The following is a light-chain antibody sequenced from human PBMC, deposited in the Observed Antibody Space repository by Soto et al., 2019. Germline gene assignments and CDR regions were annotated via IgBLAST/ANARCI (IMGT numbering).Light chain of an antibody. Sequence: QSALTQPASVSGSPGQSITIPCTGTSRDTGDYNYVSWYQQHPGKAPKLLIFEVYNRPAGVSDRFSGSKSGNTASLTISGLQTGDEGDYYCSSYSDTTTLYLFGTGTKVTVL. CDR1: SRDTGDYNY. CDR3: SSYSDTTTLYL. CDR2: EVY. J-gene: IGLJ1*01. V-gene: IGLV2-14*01.